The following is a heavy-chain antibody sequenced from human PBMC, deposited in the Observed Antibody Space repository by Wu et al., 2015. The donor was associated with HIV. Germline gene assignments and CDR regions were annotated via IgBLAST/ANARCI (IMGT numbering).Heavy chain of an antibody. D-gene: IGHD3-22*01. V-gene: IGHV1-69*18. CDR2: IIPIFGTS. CDR1: GYSFNGYY. J-gene: IGHJ4*02. Sequence: QVQLVQSGAEVKKPGASVKVSCKASGYSFNGYYMHWVRQAPGQGLEWMGRIIPIFGTSTYAQKFQGRVTITTDESTSTAYMELSSLRSEDTAFYYCARAPVYYYDSSAYYLDYWGQGTLVTVSS. CDR3: ARAPVYYYDSSAYYLDY.